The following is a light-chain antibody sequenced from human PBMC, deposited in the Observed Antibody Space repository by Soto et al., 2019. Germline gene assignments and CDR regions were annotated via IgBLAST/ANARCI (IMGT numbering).Light chain of an antibody. CDR3: MQALQTPPFT. V-gene: IGKV2-28*01. CDR2: LGS. CDR1: QSLLHSNGYTY. J-gene: IGKJ5*01. Sequence: DLVMTQSPLSLPVTPGEPASISCRSSQSLLHSNGYTYLVWYLQKPGQSPQLLIYLGSNRASGVPDRLSGSRSGAEFTLNISRVEAEDVGVYYCMQALQTPPFTFGQGTRLEIK.